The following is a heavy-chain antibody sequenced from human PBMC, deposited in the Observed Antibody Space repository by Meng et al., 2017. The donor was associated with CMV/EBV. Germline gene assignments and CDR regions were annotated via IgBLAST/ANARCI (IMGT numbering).Heavy chain of an antibody. V-gene: IGHV3-21*01. J-gene: IGHJ3*02. CDR2: ISSSSSYI. D-gene: IGHD3-3*01. CDR1: GFTFSSYS. CDR3: ARDRRRYYDFWSGDAFDI. Sequence: GESLKISCAAPGFTFSSYSMNWVRQAPGKGLEWVSSISSSSSYIYYADSVKGRFTISRDNAKNSLYLQMNSLRAEDTAVYYCARDRRRYYDFWSGDAFDIWGQGTMVTVSS.